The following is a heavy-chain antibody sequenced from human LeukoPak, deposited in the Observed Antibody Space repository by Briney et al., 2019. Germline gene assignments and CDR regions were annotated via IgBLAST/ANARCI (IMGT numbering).Heavy chain of an antibody. J-gene: IGHJ4*02. V-gene: IGHV3-30*03. CDR2: ISYDGSNK. CDR1: GFTFSSYG. D-gene: IGHD3-10*01. Sequence: GGSLRLSCAASGFTFSSYGMHWVRQAPGKGLEWVAVISYDGSNKYYADSVKGRFTISRDNSKNTLYLQMNSLRAEDTAVYYCATPLESMVRGVINDYWGQGTLVTVSS. CDR3: ATPLESMVRGVINDY.